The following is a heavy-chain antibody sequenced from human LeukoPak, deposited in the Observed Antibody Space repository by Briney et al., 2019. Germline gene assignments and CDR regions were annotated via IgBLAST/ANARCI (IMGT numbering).Heavy chain of an antibody. Sequence: SETLSLTCAVYGGSFSGYYWSWIRQPPGKGLEWIGSIYYTGNTYYNPSLKSRVTMSVDRSKNQFSLKLSSVTAADTAVYYCERKPMVRGIIYYFDYWGQGTLVTVSS. V-gene: IGHV4-34*01. CDR1: GGSFSGYY. CDR3: ERKPMVRGIIYYFDY. D-gene: IGHD3-10*01. J-gene: IGHJ4*02. CDR2: IYYTGNT.